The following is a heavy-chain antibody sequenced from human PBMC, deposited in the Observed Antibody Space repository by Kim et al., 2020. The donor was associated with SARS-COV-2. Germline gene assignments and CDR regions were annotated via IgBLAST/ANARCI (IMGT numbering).Heavy chain of an antibody. Sequence: GGSLRLSCAASGFTFSSYVMYWVRQAPGKGLEWVALLSSDLSTTSSASSLTCLFTIPRDSSKKTLYLQMNSLRGEDTAVYYCAKDRKYQLLYGGYYHYYG. CDR1: GFTFSSYV. J-gene: IGHJ6*01. D-gene: IGHD2-2*02. CDR2: LSSDLSTT. CDR3: AKDRKYQLLYGGYYHYYG. V-gene: IGHV3-30*18.